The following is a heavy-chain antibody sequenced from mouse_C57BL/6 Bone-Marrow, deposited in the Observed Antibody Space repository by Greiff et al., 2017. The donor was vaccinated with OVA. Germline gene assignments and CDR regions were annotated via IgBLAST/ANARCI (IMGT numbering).Heavy chain of an antibody. J-gene: IGHJ4*01. CDR1: GYTFTSYG. Sequence: VQLKASGAELVRPGSSVKMSCKTSGYTFTSYGINWVKQRPGQGLEWIGYIYIGNGYTEYNETFKGKSTLTSDTSSSTAYLQHRSLTSEDSAIYFCARDETGRGDYWGQGTSVTVSS. CDR3: ARDETGRGDY. CDR2: IYIGNGYT. D-gene: IGHD4-1*01. V-gene: IGHV1-58*01.